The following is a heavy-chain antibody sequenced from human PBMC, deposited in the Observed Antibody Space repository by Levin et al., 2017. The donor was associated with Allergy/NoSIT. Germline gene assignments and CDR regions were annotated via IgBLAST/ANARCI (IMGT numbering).Heavy chain of an antibody. CDR2: TFYDGETK. CDR3: AKDRALYLIGYYFDY. J-gene: IGHJ4*02. Sequence: HPGGSLRLSCAASGFTFSDYAMHWVRQAPGKALEWVAVTFYDGETKYYADSLKGRFTISRDNSKNTLYLQMNSLRSEDTAVYYCAKDRALYLIGYYFDYWGQGTLVTVSS. V-gene: IGHV3-30*18. CDR1: GFTFSDYA. D-gene: IGHD2-2*01.